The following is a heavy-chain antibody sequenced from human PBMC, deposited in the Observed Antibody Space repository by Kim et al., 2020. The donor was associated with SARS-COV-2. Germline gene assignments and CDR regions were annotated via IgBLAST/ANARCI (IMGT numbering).Heavy chain of an antibody. Sequence: QKFQGRVTMTEDTSTDTAYMELSSLRSEDTAVYYCATTPDTAMVMFNFDYWGQGTLVTVSS. J-gene: IGHJ4*02. D-gene: IGHD5-18*01. V-gene: IGHV1-24*01. CDR3: ATTPDTAMVMFNFDY.